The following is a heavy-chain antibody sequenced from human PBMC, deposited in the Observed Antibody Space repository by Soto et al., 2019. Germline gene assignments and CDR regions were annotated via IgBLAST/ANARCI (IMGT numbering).Heavy chain of an antibody. Sequence: QVQLVQSGAAVKKPGSSVKVSCKASGGTFNSAVTWVRQAPGQGLEWLGGIIPFFTTPKYAQRFQGRVTITSDKSTTTAYMDLRNLRSEDTAVYYCATCRGGSCYPSGWEFWGQGTLVSVSS. CDR1: GGTFNSA. J-gene: IGHJ4*02. D-gene: IGHD2-15*01. CDR2: IIPFFTTP. V-gene: IGHV1-69*06. CDR3: ATCRGGSCYPSGWEF.